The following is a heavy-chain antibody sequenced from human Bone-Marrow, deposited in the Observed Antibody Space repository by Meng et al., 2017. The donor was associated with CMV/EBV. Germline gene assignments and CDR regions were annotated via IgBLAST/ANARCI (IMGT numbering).Heavy chain of an antibody. Sequence: GESLKISCAASGFTFSSYDMHWVRQATGKGLEWVSAIGTAGDTYYPGSVKGRFTISRENAKNSLYLQMNSLRAGDTAVYYCARGDLAYCSSTSCHYGMDVWGQGTTVTLSS. D-gene: IGHD2-2*01. J-gene: IGHJ6*02. CDR3: ARGDLAYCSSTSCHYGMDV. CDR1: GFTFSSYD. V-gene: IGHV3-13*01. CDR2: IGTAGDT.